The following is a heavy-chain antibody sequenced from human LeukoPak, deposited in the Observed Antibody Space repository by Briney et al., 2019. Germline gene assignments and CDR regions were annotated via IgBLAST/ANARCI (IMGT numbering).Heavy chain of an antibody. CDR3: AKHDPRRVVITNWFDP. CDR2: ISGGGGIT. V-gene: IGHV3-23*01. D-gene: IGHD3-22*01. Sequence: GGSLRPACAASGFTFSASAISWVRQAPGEGLEWVSAISGGGGITYYADSVKGRFTISRGNSKTTLYLQMNSLRAEDTAVYYCAKHDPRRVVITNWFDPWGQGTLVTVSS. J-gene: IGHJ5*02. CDR1: GFTFSASA.